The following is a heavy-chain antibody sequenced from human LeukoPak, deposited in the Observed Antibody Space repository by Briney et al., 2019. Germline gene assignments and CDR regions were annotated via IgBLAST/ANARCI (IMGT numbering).Heavy chain of an antibody. D-gene: IGHD6-13*01. Sequence: ASVKVSCKAPGGTFSSYAISWVRQAPGQGLEWMGGIIPIFGTANYAQKFQGRVTITADESTSTAYMELSSLRSEDTAVYYCATWSSSWPYYFDYWGQGTLVTVSS. J-gene: IGHJ4*02. CDR3: ATWSSSWPYYFDY. CDR2: IIPIFGTA. V-gene: IGHV1-69*13. CDR1: GGTFSSYA.